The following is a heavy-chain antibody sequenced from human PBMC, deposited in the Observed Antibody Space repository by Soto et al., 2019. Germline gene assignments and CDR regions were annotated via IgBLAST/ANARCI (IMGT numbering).Heavy chain of an antibody. CDR1: GFTFSRFA. V-gene: IGHV3-23*01. CDR3: ARDYSYACDY. Sequence: EVQLLESGGGLVQPGGSLRLSCAVSGFTFSRFAMSWVRQAPGKGLEWVSVISSSGGTTYYADSVKGRFTISRDNSKNTLYLQMNSLRAEDTAVYYCARDYSYACDYWVQGTLVTVSS. D-gene: IGHD3-16*01. J-gene: IGHJ4*02. CDR2: ISSSGGTT.